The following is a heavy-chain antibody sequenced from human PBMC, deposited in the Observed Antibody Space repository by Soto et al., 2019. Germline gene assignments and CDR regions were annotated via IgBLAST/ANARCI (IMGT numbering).Heavy chain of an antibody. CDR3: ARDATHKTPPYYYGSGSYPDAFDI. V-gene: IGHV1-46*01. D-gene: IGHD3-10*01. J-gene: IGHJ3*02. Sequence: ASVKVSCKASGCTFTSYYMHWVRQAPGQGLEWMGIINPSGGSTSYAQKFQGRVTMTRDTSTSTVYMELSSLRSEDTAVYYCARDATHKTPPYYYGSGSYPDAFDIWGQGTMVTVSS. CDR1: GCTFTSYY. CDR2: INPSGGST.